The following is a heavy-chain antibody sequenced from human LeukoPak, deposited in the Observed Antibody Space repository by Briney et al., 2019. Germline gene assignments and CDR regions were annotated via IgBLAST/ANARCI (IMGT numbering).Heavy chain of an antibody. CDR3: ARLGDSAMVRYFDY. CDR2: IYYTGST. CDR1: GGSISSSTYY. V-gene: IGHV4-39*01. D-gene: IGHD5-18*01. Sequence: SETLSLACTVSGGSISSSTYYWAWIRQPPGKGLEWIGGIYYTGSTYSTPSLKSRATISVDTSKNQFSLRLTSVTAADTAVYYCARLGDSAMVRYFDYWGQRTLVTVSS. J-gene: IGHJ4*02.